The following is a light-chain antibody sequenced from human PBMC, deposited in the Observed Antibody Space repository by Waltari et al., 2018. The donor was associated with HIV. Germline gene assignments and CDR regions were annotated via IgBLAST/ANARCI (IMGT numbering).Light chain of an antibody. CDR1: SSNITTNT. CDR3: ATWDDSLNGWV. J-gene: IGLJ3*02. Sequence: QSVLTQPPSASGTPGQRVTISCSGSSSNITTNTVNWYQQLPGTAPKLLIYTNNQRPSGVPARFSGSKSGTSASLAISGLQSDDDADYYCATWDDSLNGWVFGGGTRLT. V-gene: IGLV1-44*01. CDR2: TNN.